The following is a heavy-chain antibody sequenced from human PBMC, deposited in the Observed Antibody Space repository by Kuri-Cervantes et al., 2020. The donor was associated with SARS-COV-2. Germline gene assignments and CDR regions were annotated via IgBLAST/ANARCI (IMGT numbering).Heavy chain of an antibody. J-gene: IGHJ5*02. Sequence: ASVKVSCKASGGTFSSYAISWVRQAPGQGLEWMGWISAYNGNTNYAQKLQGRVTMTTDSSTSTAYMELRSLRSDDTAVYYCARKVRGPYYDFWSGPPSWFDPWGQGTLVTVSS. CDR3: ARKVRGPYYDFWSGPPSWFDP. V-gene: IGHV1-18*01. CDR2: ISAYNGNT. D-gene: IGHD3-3*01. CDR1: GGTFSSYA.